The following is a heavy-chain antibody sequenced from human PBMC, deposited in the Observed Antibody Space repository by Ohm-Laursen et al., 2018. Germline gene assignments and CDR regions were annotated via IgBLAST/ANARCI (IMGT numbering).Heavy chain of an antibody. CDR1: GGSISSYY. CDR3: AGDGFIAAAGSPLIGGFDP. Sequence: TLSLTCSVSGGSISSYYWSWTRQSPGKGLEWIGYIYKSGSTNYNPSLKSRVTISKDTSKNQFSLKLSSVTAADTAVYYCAGDGFIAAAGSPLIGGFDPWGQGTLVTVSS. J-gene: IGHJ5*02. CDR2: IYKSGST. D-gene: IGHD6-13*01. V-gene: IGHV4-59*01.